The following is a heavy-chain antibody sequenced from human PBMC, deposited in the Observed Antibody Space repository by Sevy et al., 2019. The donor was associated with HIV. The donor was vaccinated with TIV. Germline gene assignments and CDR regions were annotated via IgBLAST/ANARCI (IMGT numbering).Heavy chain of an antibody. CDR3: AREVRYCSGGSCYQGGFDP. V-gene: IGHV4-4*07. J-gene: IGHJ5*02. CDR1: GGSISSYY. D-gene: IGHD2-15*01. CDR2: IYTSGST. Sequence: SETLSLTCTVSGGSISSYYWSWIRQPAGKGLEWIGRIYTSGSTNYNPSLKSRVTMSVDTSKNQFSLKLSSVTGADTAVYYCAREVRYCSGGSCYQGGFDPWGQGTLVTVSS.